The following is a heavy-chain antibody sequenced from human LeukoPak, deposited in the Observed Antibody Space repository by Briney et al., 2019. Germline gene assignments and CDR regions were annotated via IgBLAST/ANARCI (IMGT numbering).Heavy chain of an antibody. J-gene: IGHJ6*03. V-gene: IGHV3-53*01. Sequence: GGSLRLSCAASGFTVSSNHMSWVRQAPGKGLEWVSVIYSGGSTYYADSVKGRFTISRDNSKNTLYLQMNSLRAEDTAVYYCARVGRYCSGGSCYSPLYYYYYMDVWGKGTTVTVSS. CDR3: ARVGRYCSGGSCYSPLYYYYYMDV. CDR2: IYSGGST. CDR1: GFTVSSNH. D-gene: IGHD2-15*01.